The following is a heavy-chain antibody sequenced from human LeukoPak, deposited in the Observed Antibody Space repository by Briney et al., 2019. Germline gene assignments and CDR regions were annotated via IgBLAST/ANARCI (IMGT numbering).Heavy chain of an antibody. CDR1: GYTFTSYA. D-gene: IGHD3-3*01. CDR2: INTNTGNP. J-gene: IGHJ3*02. Sequence: ASVKVSCKASGYTFTSYAMNWVRQAPGQGLEWMGWINTNTGNPTYAQGFTGRFVFSLDTSVSTAYLQISSLKAEDTAVYYCARGSRTYYDFWSGYDDAFDIWGQGTMVTVSS. V-gene: IGHV7-4-1*02. CDR3: ARGSRTYYDFWSGYDDAFDI.